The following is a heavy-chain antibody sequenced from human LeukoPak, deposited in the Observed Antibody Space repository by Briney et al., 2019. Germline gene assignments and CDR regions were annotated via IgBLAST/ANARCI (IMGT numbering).Heavy chain of an antibody. J-gene: IGHJ6*03. Sequence: GGSLRLSCAASGFTFSSYWMSWVRQAPGKGLEWVANIKQDGSEKYYVDSVKGRFTISRDNAKNSLYLQMNSLRAEDTAVYYCARVGSSGSTTLSYYYYMDVWGKGTTVTVSS. CDR1: GFTFSSYW. V-gene: IGHV3-7*01. CDR2: IKQDGSEK. D-gene: IGHD3-22*01. CDR3: ARVGSSGSTTLSYYYYMDV.